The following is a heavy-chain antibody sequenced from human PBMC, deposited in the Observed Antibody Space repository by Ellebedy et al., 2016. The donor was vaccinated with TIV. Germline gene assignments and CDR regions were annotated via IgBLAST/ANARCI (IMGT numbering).Heavy chain of an antibody. Sequence: GESLKISXTASGFTFGDYAMSWFRQAPGKGLEWVGFIRSKAYGGTTEYAASVKGRFTISRDDSKSIAYLQMISLKTEDTAVYYCTRDRGEGGGYDRYYFDYWGQGTLVTVSS. CDR2: IRSKAYGGTT. CDR1: GFTFGDYA. D-gene: IGHD5-12*01. J-gene: IGHJ4*02. CDR3: TRDRGEGGGYDRYYFDY. V-gene: IGHV3-49*03.